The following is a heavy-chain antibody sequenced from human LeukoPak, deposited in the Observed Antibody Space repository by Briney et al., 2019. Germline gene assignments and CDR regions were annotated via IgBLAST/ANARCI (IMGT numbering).Heavy chain of an antibody. CDR2: IYYSGST. V-gene: IGHV4-39*01. J-gene: IGHJ4*02. CDR3: ARAAYCGGNCYLFDY. D-gene: IGHD2-21*02. Sequence: SETLSLTCTVSSDSIYSSNYYWGWIRQPPGKGLEWIGSIYYSGSTYYNSSLKSRLTISVYTSENQFSLKLSSLTAADTAVYYCARAAYCGGNCYLFDYWGQGTLVTVFS. CDR1: SDSIYSSNYY.